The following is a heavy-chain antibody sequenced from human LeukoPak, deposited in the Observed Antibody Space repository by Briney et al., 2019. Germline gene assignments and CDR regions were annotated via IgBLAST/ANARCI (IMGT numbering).Heavy chain of an antibody. Sequence: GGSLRLSCVASGFTFSSYWMSWVRQAPGKGLEWVANIKQDGSEKYYVDSVKGRFTISRDNAKNSLFLQMNRLNAEDTAVYYCARDHYGGYVYYYCGMDNWGQGTTVTVSS. CDR3: ARDHYGGYVYYYCGMDN. J-gene: IGHJ6*02. V-gene: IGHV3-7*01. CDR2: IKQDGSEK. CDR1: GFTFSSYW. D-gene: IGHD4-17*01.